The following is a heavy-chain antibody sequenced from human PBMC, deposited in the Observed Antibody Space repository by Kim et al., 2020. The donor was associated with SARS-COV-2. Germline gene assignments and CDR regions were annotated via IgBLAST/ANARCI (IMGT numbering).Heavy chain of an antibody. Sequence: VKGRFTISRDNAKNSLYLQMNSLRDEDTAVYYCARDLWKESSGYLNPSDYWGQGTLVTVSS. CDR3: ARDLWKESSGYLNPSDY. V-gene: IGHV3-48*02. J-gene: IGHJ4*02. D-gene: IGHD3-22*01.